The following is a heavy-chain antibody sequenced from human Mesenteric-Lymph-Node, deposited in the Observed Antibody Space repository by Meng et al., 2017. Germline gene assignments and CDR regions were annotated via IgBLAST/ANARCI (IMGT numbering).Heavy chain of an antibody. CDR2: MSYSGST. Sequence: SETLSLTCTVPGGSIRSSSEYWGWIRQPPGKGLEWIGTRSMSYSGSTFYNPSLESRVTISVDTSKNQFSLKLSSVTVADTAVYYCARVYHYCNGGLCYWFYFDHWGQGTLVTVSS. CDR3: ARVYHYCNGGLCYWFYFDH. J-gene: IGHJ4*02. CDR1: GGSIRSSSEY. D-gene: IGHD2-15*01. V-gene: IGHV4-39*07.